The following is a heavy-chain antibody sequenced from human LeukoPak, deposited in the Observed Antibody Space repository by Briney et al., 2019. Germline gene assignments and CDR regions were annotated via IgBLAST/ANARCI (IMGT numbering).Heavy chain of an antibody. CDR2: ITSSSTSM. CDR3: AKDPTHYRVWDYYETIGLSY. Sequence: GGSLRLSCAASGFTFTTYSMNWVRQAPGKGLEWVSSITSSSTSMYYADSVKGRFTISRDNAKNSLYLQMISLRAEDTAVYYCAKDPTHYRVWDYYETIGLSYWGQGTLVTVSS. CDR1: GFTFTTYS. J-gene: IGHJ4*02. D-gene: IGHD3-22*01. V-gene: IGHV3-21*01.